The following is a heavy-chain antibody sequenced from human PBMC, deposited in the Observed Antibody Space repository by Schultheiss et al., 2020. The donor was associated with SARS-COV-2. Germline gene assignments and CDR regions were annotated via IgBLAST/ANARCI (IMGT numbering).Heavy chain of an antibody. CDR2: IYYSGST. V-gene: IGHV4-31*03. Sequence: TLSLTCTVSGGSISSGGYYWSWIRQHPGKGLEWIGYIYYSGSTYYNPSLKSRVTISVDTSKNQFSLKLSSVTAADTAVYYCARLYSSGWYAGSWFDPWGQGTLVTVSS. J-gene: IGHJ5*02. CDR1: GGSISSGGYY. D-gene: IGHD6-19*01. CDR3: ARLYSSGWYAGSWFDP.